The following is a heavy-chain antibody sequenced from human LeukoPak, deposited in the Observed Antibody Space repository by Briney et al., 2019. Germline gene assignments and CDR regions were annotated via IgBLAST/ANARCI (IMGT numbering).Heavy chain of an antibody. CDR3: ARELWFANAPGSWLDP. D-gene: IGHD2-21*01. CDR1: GDSISSGAYS. V-gene: IGHV4-30-2*01. CDR2: IFRSGST. J-gene: IGHJ5*02. Sequence: PSETLSLTCVVSGDSISSGAYSWSWIRQPPGKGLEWIGYIFRSGSTFYNPSLKSRVTISVDNSKNQFSLRLSSVTAADTAVYYCARELWFANAPGSWLDPWGQGTLATVSS.